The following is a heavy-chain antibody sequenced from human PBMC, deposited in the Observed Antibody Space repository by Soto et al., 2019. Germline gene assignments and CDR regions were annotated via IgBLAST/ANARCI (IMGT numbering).Heavy chain of an antibody. J-gene: IGHJ4*02. D-gene: IGHD3-10*01. CDR3: ARAYNSGSYFSDY. V-gene: IGHV3-53*01. CDR1: GLTVSSNY. Sequence: EVQLVESGGGLIQPGGSLRLSCAASGLTVSSNYMTWVHQAPGKGLEWVSVIYSDGTTYYADSVKGRFTVSRDNSKNTLYLQMNSLRAEDTAVYYCARAYNSGSYFSDYWGQGTLVTVSS. CDR2: IYSDGTT.